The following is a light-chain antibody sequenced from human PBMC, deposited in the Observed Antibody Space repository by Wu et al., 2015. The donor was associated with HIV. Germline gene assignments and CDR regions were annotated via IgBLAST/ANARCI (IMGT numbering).Light chain of an antibody. CDR1: QSVNTY. Sequence: EIVMTQSPATLSVSPGERATLSCRASQSVNTYLAWYQRKPGQAPRVLIYGASTRATGIPDRFSGSGSGTDFALTISRLEPEDFAVYYCQYYGSSPLNFGQGTKLE. CDR3: QYYGSSPLN. J-gene: IGKJ2*01. CDR2: GAS. V-gene: IGKV3-20*01.